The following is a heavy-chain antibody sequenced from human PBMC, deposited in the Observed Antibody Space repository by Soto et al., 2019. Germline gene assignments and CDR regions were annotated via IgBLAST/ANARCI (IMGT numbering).Heavy chain of an antibody. J-gene: IGHJ4*02. CDR1: GYTFTSYD. V-gene: IGHV1-8*01. Sequence: ASVKVSCKASGYTFTSYDINWVRQATGQGLEWMGWMNPNSGNTGYAQKFQGRVTMTRNTSISTAYMELSSLRSEDTAVYYCATDGPTGAYFDYWGQGTLVTVSS. CDR2: MNPNSGNT. CDR3: ATDGPTGAYFDY. D-gene: IGHD4-17*01.